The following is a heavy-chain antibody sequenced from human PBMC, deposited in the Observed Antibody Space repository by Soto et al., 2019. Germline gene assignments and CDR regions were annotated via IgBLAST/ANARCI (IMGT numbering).Heavy chain of an antibody. Sequence: SETLSLTCTVSGGSISSGGYYWSWIRQHPGKGLEWIGYIYYSGSTYYNPSLKSRVTISVDTSKNQFSLKLSSVTAADTAVYYCARDCPLGYCSSTSWGAYMDVWGKGTTVTVSS. J-gene: IGHJ6*03. CDR2: IYYSGST. CDR3: ARDCPLGYCSSTSWGAYMDV. V-gene: IGHV4-31*03. D-gene: IGHD2-2*01. CDR1: GGSISSGGYY.